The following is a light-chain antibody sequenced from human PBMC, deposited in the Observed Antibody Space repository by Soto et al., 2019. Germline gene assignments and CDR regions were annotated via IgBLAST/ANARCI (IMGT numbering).Light chain of an antibody. CDR1: SSNIGSNT. CDR2: SNN. V-gene: IGLV1-44*01. J-gene: IGLJ1*01. CDR3: AAWDDSLNGYV. Sequence: QSVLTQPPSASGTPGPRVTISCSGSSSNIGSNTVNWYQQLPGTAPKLLIYSNNQRPSGVPDRFSGSKSGTSASLAISGLQSDDEADYYCAAWDDSLNGYVFGTGTKLTVL.